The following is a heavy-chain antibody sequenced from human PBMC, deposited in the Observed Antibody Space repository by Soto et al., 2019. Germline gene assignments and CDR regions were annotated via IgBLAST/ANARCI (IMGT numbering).Heavy chain of an antibody. Sequence: GGSLRLSCAASGFTFSSYGMHWVRQAPGKGLEWVAVISYDGSNKYYADSVKGRFTISRDNYKNTLYLQMNSLRAEDTAVYYCANDKAGGIQLWSFDAFDIWGQGTMVTVSS. V-gene: IGHV3-30*18. CDR2: ISYDGSNK. CDR3: ANDKAGGIQLWSFDAFDI. D-gene: IGHD5-18*01. CDR1: GFTFSSYG. J-gene: IGHJ3*02.